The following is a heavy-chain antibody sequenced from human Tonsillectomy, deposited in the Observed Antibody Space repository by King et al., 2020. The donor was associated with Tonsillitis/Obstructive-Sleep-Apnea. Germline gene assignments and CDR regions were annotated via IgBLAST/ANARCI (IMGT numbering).Heavy chain of an antibody. CDR2: ISWNGGAI. V-gene: IGHV3-9*01. CDR3: AKVEREYCSTTCCQLYY. J-gene: IGHJ4*02. Sequence: VQLVESGGGLVQPGRSLRLSCAASGFTFDDYAMHWVRQPPGKGLEWVSGISWNGGAIIYADSVKGRFTISRDNSKNSLNLQMNSLGPEDTAFYYCAKVEREYCSTTCCQLYYWGQGTLFTVSS. CDR1: GFTFDDYA. D-gene: IGHD2-2*01.